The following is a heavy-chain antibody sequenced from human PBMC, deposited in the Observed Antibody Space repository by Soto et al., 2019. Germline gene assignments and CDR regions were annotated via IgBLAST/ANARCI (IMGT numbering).Heavy chain of an antibody. CDR2: ISAYNGNT. CDR1: GYTFTSYG. V-gene: IGHV1-18*01. CDR3: ARSYSSSSRGYWFDP. D-gene: IGHD6-6*01. J-gene: IGHJ5*02. Sequence: ASVKVSCKASGYTFTSYGISWVRQAPGQGLEWMGWISAYNGNTNYAQKLQGRVTMTTDTSTSTAYMELRSLRSDDTAVYYCARSYSSSSRGYWFDPWGQGTLVTVSS.